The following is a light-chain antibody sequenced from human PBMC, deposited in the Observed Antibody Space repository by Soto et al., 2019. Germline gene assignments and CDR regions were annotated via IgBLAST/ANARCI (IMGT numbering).Light chain of an antibody. J-gene: IGKJ2*01. CDR1: QSVSSSY. CDR2: GAS. V-gene: IGKV3-20*01. CDR3: QQYSSSPPYT. Sequence: EIVLTQSPGTLSSSPGERVTLSCRASQSVSSSYLAWYQQKPGQAPRLLIYGASSRATGIPDRFSGSGSGTDFTLTINGLEPDDFAVYYCQQYSSSPPYTFGQGTKLEIK.